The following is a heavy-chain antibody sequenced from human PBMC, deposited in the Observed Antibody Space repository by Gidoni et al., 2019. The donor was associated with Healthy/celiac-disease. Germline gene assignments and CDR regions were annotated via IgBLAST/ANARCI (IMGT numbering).Heavy chain of an antibody. Sequence: QVQLQQWGAGLLKPSETLSLTCAVYGGSFSGYYWSWIRQPPGKGLEWIGEINHSGSTNYNPSLKSRVTISVDTSKNQFSLKLSSVTAADTAVYYCARADSGGYGPRWDYWGQGTLVTVSS. D-gene: IGHD5-18*01. J-gene: IGHJ4*02. CDR3: ARADSGGYGPRWDY. CDR1: GGSFSGYY. V-gene: IGHV4-34*01. CDR2: INHSGST.